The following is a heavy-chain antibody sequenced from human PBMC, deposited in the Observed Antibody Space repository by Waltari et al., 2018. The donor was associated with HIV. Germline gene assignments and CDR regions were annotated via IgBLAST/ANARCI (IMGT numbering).Heavy chain of an antibody. CDR2: MNPNRGKT. CDR3: ARNSSGKGNRYFYYGLDV. D-gene: IGHD3-22*01. CDR1: GYTFINFD. Sequence: QVHLVQSGPEVKRPGASVKISCKAYGYTFINFDVNWVRQAAGQGPAWLGWMNPNRGKTASQNILEDGVTMKRDGSTDTAYMEMSGLTPEETAIYYCARNSSGKGNRYFYYGLDVWGQGTPVTV. V-gene: IGHV1-8*02. J-gene: IGHJ6*02.